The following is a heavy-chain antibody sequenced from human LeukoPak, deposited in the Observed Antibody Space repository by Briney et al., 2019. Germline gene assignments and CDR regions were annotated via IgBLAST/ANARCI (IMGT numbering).Heavy chain of an antibody. Sequence: ASVKVSCKASGYTFTSYDINWVRQATGQGLEWMGWMNPNSGNTGYAQKFQGRVTMTRDTSTSTVYMELSSLRSEDTAVYYCARAQYSSSSLDYWGQGTLVTVSS. V-gene: IGHV1-8*01. CDR1: GYTFTSYD. CDR3: ARAQYSSSSLDY. CDR2: MNPNSGNT. D-gene: IGHD6-6*01. J-gene: IGHJ4*02.